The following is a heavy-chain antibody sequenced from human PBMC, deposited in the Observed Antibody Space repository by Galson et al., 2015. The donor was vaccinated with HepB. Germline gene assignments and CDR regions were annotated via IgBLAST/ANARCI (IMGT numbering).Heavy chain of an antibody. CDR3: ARASMVRGVITPYYYYYGVDV. J-gene: IGHJ6*02. CDR2: IRYDGSNK. CDR1: GFTFSSYG. Sequence: SLRLSCAASGFTFSSYGMHWVRQAPGKGLEWVAFIRYDGSNKYYADSAKGRFTISRDNSKNTLYLQMNSLRGEDTAVYYCARASMVRGVITPYYYYYGVDVWGQGALVTVSS. V-gene: IGHV3-30*02. D-gene: IGHD3-10*01.